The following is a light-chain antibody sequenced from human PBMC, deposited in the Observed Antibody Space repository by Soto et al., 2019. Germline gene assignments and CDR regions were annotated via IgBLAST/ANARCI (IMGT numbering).Light chain of an antibody. V-gene: IGLV2-14*01. CDR3: SSYTSSNTLV. Sequence: QSALTQPASVSGSPGQSITISCTGTSSDVGGYNFVSWYQQHPGKAPKLMIYEVSNRPSGVSNRFSGSKSGNTASLTISGLQAEDEADYYCSSYTSSNTLVFATGTKVNVL. J-gene: IGLJ1*01. CDR2: EVS. CDR1: SSDVGGYNF.